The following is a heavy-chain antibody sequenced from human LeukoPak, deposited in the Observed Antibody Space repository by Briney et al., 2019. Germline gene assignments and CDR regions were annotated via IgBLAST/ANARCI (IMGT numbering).Heavy chain of an antibody. CDR2: INPNSGGT. CDR3: ARGEKAEYCSSNSCYYFDY. D-gene: IGHD2-2*01. Sequence: ASVKVSCKASGYTFTDYYIHWVRQAPGQGLEWMGWINPNSGGTNYAQNFQGRVTMTRDTSISTAYMALNSLRSDDTAMYYCARGEKAEYCSSNSCYYFDYWGQGTLVTVSS. J-gene: IGHJ4*02. V-gene: IGHV1-2*02. CDR1: GYTFTDYY.